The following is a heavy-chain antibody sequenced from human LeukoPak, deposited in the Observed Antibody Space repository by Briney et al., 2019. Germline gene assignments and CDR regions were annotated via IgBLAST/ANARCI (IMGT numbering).Heavy chain of an antibody. CDR2: IRSDGSDT. V-gene: IGHV3-74*01. J-gene: IGHJ3*02. Sequence: PGGSLRLSCAASGFTFSDTWMHWVRQAPGEVLVWVSRIRSDGSDTRYAESVKGRFTISRDNAKNSLYLQMNSLGAEDTAVYYCARETKRVGDAFDIWGQGTMVTVSS. D-gene: IGHD3-10*01. CDR1: GFTFSDTW. CDR3: ARETKRVGDAFDI.